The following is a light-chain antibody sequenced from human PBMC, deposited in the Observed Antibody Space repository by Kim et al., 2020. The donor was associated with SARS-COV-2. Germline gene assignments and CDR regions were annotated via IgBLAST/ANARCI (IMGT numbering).Light chain of an antibody. Sequence: QSTLTQPASVSGSPGQSITISCTGTSSDVGYNYVSWYQQHPGKAPKLMIYDVSSRPSGVSNRFSGSKSGNTASLTISGLQAEDEADYYCSSYTSSSTNYVFGTGTKVTVL. CDR2: DVS. CDR1: SSDVGYNY. V-gene: IGLV2-14*03. J-gene: IGLJ1*01. CDR3: SSYTSSSTNYV.